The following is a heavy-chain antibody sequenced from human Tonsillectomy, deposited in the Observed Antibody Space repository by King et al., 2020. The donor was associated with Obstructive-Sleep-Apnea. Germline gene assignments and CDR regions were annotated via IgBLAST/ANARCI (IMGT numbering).Heavy chain of an antibody. CDR2: IFYSGST. CDR3: ARKTGILFAY. V-gene: IGHV4-59*01. Sequence: QLQESGPGLVEPSETLSLTCTVSGDSISSSYWSWIRQPPGKGLEWIGYIFYSGSTNYNPSLKSRVTISIDTSKNQFSLKLSSVTAADTAVYYCARKTGILFAYWGQGTLVTVSS. J-gene: IGHJ4*02. CDR1: GDSISSSY.